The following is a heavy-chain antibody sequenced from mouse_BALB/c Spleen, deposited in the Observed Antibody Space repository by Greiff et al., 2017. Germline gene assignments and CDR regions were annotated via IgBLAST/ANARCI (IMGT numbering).Heavy chain of an antibody. J-gene: IGHJ4*01. Sequence: VQLQQSGAELAKPGASVKMSCKASGYTFTSYWMHWVKQRPGQGLEWIGYINPSTGYTEYNQKFKDKATLTADKSSSTAYMQLSSLTSEDSAVYYCARKGNYGVYAMDYWGQGTSVTVSS. CDR3: ARKGNYGVYAMDY. V-gene: IGHV1-7*01. CDR2: INPSTGYT. D-gene: IGHD2-1*01. CDR1: GYTFTSYW.